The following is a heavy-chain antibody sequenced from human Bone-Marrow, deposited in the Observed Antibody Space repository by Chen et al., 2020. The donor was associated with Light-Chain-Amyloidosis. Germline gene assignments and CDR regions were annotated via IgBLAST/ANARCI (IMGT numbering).Heavy chain of an antibody. CDR1: GFTFSSYW. Sequence: EVQLVESGGGLVQPGGSLRLSCAASGFTFSSYWMGWVREAPGKGLELVANINQDRSDKYYADSVKGRVTISRDNAKNSLYLEMNSLRVEDTAGYYCAKVAVWNYPDDAFDIWGQGTMVTVSS. J-gene: IGHJ3*02. V-gene: IGHV3-7*01. CDR2: INQDRSDK. D-gene: IGHD1-7*01. CDR3: AKVAVWNYPDDAFDI.